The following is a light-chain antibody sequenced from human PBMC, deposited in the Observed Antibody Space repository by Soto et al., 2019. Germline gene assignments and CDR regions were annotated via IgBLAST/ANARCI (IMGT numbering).Light chain of an antibody. J-gene: IGLJ1*01. CDR2: DVS. Sequence: QSALTQPASVSGSPGQSITISCTGTSSDVGGYKYVSWYQQHPGKAPKLMIYDVSNRPSGISNRFSGSKSGNTASLTISGLQAEVEADYYCSSYTSSSTYVFGSGTKVTV. CDR1: SSDVGGYKY. CDR3: SSYTSSSTYV. V-gene: IGLV2-14*01.